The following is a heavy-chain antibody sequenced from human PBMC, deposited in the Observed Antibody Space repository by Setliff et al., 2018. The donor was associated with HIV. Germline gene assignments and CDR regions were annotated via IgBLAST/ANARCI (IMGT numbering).Heavy chain of an antibody. J-gene: IGHJ1*01. Sequence: GASVKVSCKISGYTLTELSIHWVRQAPGKGLEWMANFDPEDGETFYARKFQGRLTMTEDTSTDTAYMELSSLRSDDTAMYYCATDPGYSSTWYSESFQHWGQGTVVTVSS. CDR2: FDPEDGET. CDR1: GYTLTELS. CDR3: ATDPGYSSTWYSESFQH. D-gene: IGHD6-13*01. V-gene: IGHV1-24*01.